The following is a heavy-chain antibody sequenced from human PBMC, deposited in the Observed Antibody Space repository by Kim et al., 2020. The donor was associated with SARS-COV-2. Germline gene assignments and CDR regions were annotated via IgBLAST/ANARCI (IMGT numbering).Heavy chain of an antibody. Sequence: ASVKVSCKASGYTFTSHAMNWVRQAPGQGLEWMGWINTNTGNPTYAQDFTGRVVFSLDTSGSAAYLQISSLKAEDTAVYYCARGLYSGTGNYGIDVWGQGTAVTVSS. CDR2: INTNTGNP. D-gene: IGHD5-12*01. CDR3: ARGLYSGTGNYGIDV. J-gene: IGHJ6*02. CDR1: GYTFTSHA. V-gene: IGHV7-4-1*02.